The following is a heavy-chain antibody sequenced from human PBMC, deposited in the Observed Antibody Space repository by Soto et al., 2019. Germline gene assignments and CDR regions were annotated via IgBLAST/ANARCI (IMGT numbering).Heavy chain of an antibody. CDR1: GFTFSSYG. CDR2: IWYDGSNK. CDR3: ARDRGPYVDTARAAY. V-gene: IGHV3-33*01. D-gene: IGHD5-18*01. Sequence: QVQLVESGGGVVQPGRSLRLSCAASGFTFSSYGMHWVRQAPGKGLXXVAVIWYDGSNKYYADSVKGRFTISRDNSKNTLYLQMNSLRVEDTALYYCARDRGPYVDTARAAYWGQGTLVTVSS. J-gene: IGHJ4*02.